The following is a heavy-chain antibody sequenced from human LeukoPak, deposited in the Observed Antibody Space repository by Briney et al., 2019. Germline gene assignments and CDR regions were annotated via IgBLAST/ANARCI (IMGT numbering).Heavy chain of an antibody. CDR2: IYTSGRT. CDR1: GGSISYYY. D-gene: IGHD4-11*01. V-gene: IGHV4-4*07. Sequence: SETLSLTCTVSGGSISYYYWNWIPQPAGKGLEWIGRIYTSGRTYYNPSLKSRVSMSVDTSKNQFSLKLSSVTAADTAVYYCARLSTVTTSFDYWGQGTLVTVSS. CDR3: ARLSTVTTSFDY. J-gene: IGHJ4*02.